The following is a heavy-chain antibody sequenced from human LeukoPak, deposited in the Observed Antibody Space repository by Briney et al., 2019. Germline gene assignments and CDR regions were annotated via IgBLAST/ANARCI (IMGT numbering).Heavy chain of an antibody. J-gene: IGHJ4*02. D-gene: IGHD3-22*01. CDR2: ISAYNGNT. CDR1: GYTFTSYG. Sequence: ASVKVSCKAPGYTFTSYGISWVRQAPGQGLEWMGWISAYNGNTNYAQKLQGRVTMTTDTSTSAAYMELRSLRSDDTAVYYCARDYYDSSGGDYFDYWGQGTLVTVSS. CDR3: ARDYYDSSGGDYFDY. V-gene: IGHV1-18*01.